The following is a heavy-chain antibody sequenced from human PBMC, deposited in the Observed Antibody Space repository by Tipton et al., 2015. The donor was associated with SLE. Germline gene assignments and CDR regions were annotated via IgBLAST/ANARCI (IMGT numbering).Heavy chain of an antibody. D-gene: IGHD6-13*01. Sequence: SLRLSCAASGFSFDDYAMHWVRQAPRKGLELVSGISWNSDTLGYADSVKGRFTISRDNAKNSLYLQMNSLGAEDTALYYCAKDVEGRLAAAGALFVSWGQGTLVTVSS. CDR3: AKDVEGRLAAAGALFVS. V-gene: IGHV3-9*01. J-gene: IGHJ5*02. CDR1: GFSFDDYA. CDR2: ISWNSDTL.